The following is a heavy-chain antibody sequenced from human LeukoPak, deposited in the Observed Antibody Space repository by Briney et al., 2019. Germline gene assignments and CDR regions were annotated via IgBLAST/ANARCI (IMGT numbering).Heavy chain of an antibody. CDR2: IRSKAYGGTT. J-gene: IGHJ4*02. CDR3: TRDLSGSSFGLVIDY. D-gene: IGHD6-13*01. Sequence: GGSLRLSCTASGFTFGDYAMSWFRQAPGKGLEWVGFIRSKAYGGTTEYAASVKGRFTISRDDSKSIAYLQMNSLKTEDTAVYYCTRDLSGSSFGLVIDYWGQGTLVTVSS. V-gene: IGHV3-49*03. CDR1: GFTFGDYA.